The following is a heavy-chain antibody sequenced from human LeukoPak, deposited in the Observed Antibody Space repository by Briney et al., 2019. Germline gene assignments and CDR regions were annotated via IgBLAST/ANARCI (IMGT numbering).Heavy chain of an antibody. J-gene: IGHJ3*01. V-gene: IGHV1-18*01. CDR1: GYTFNSYG. CDR2: ISAYNVNT. Sequence: ASVTVSCKASGYTFNSYGISWVRRAPGQGLEWMGWISAYNVNTYYGQKFQGRVNMTTDTSTNTAYMELRSLRSDDTAVYYCARDAKWELLPHAFEVWGQGTMVTVSS. CDR3: ARDAKWELLPHAFEV. D-gene: IGHD1-26*01.